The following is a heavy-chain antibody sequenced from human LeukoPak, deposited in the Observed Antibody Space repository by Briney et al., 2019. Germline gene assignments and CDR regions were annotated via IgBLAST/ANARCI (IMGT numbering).Heavy chain of an antibody. D-gene: IGHD1-26*01. CDR1: GFTFSGYW. J-gene: IGHJ5*02. V-gene: IGHV3-7*01. CDR2: IKEDGSEK. Sequence: GGSLRLSCVASGFTFSGYWMTWVRQAPGKGLELVANIKEDGSEKYYVDSVKGRFTISRDNAKNSLYLQMNSLRAEDTAVYFCVYGGSYYVAWGQGTLVTVSS. CDR3: VYGGSYYVA.